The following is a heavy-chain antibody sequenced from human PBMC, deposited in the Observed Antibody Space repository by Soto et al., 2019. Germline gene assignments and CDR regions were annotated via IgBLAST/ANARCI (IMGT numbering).Heavy chain of an antibody. CDR1: GDAIYIGGYY. Sequence: SETLSLTCTVSGDAIYIGGYYWTWIRQHPGKGLEWIGYIYRTGKTYYNPSLESRVTMSVDTSKNQFSLKMTSMTAADRGVYYCARGVDSWSGYLFWGQGTPVTVSS. V-gene: IGHV4-31*03. CDR2: IYRTGKT. CDR3: ARGVDSWSGYLF. D-gene: IGHD3-3*01. J-gene: IGHJ4*02.